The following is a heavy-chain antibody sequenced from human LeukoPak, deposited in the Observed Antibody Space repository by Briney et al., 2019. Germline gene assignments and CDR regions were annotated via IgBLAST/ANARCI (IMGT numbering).Heavy chain of an antibody. CDR2: ITATSTSM. CDR1: GFTFTTYS. V-gene: IGHV3-21*01. D-gene: IGHD3-9*01. J-gene: IGHJ4*02. CDR3: ARTYYDILTGYNPYFDY. Sequence: PGGSLRLSCAASGFTFTTYSMAWVCQAPGKGLEWVSSITATSTSMYYADSLKGRFTISRDNAKNSLYLQMNSLRAEDTAVYFCARTYYDILTGYNPYFDYWGQGTLVTVSS.